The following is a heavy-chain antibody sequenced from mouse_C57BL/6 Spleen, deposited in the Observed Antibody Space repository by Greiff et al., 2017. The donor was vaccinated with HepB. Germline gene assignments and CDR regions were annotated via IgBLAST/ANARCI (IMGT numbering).Heavy chain of an antibody. J-gene: IGHJ2*01. CDR2: IDPETGGT. Sequence: VHLVESGAELVRPGASVTLSCKASGYTFTDYEMHWVKQTPVHGLEWIGAIDPETGGTAYNQKFKGKAILTADKSSSTAYMELRSLTSEDSAVYYCTDYYGSSFYYFDYWGQGTTLTVSS. CDR3: TDYYGSSFYYFDY. V-gene: IGHV1-15*01. CDR1: GYTFTDYE. D-gene: IGHD1-1*01.